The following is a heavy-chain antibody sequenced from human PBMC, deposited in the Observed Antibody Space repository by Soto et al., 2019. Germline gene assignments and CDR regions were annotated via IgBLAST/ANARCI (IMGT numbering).Heavy chain of an antibody. Sequence: SVKVYCKASGGTFSSYAISWVRQAPGQGLEWMGGIIPIFGTANYAQKFQGRVTITADESTSTAYMELSSLRSEDTAVYYCERDLHHSYVIPYWGQGTLVTVS. V-gene: IGHV1-69*13. CDR1: GGTFSSYA. J-gene: IGHJ4*02. CDR2: IIPIFGTA. D-gene: IGHD5-18*01. CDR3: ERDLHHSYVIPY.